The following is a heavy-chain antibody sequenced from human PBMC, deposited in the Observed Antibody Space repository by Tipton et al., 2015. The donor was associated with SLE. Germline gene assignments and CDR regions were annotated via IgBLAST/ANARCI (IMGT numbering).Heavy chain of an antibody. D-gene: IGHD2/OR15-2a*01. Sequence: TLSLTCTVSGGSTSSYYWSWIRQPPGKGLEWIGYIYYSGSTSYNPSLEGRVVISADTAKHHLFLKMTSVTAADTAMYFCARATIEYSRSFYSYMDVWGKGTPVTVSS. CDR2: IYYSGST. CDR3: ARATIEYSRSFYSYMDV. V-gene: IGHV4-59*12. J-gene: IGHJ6*03. CDR1: GGSTSSYY.